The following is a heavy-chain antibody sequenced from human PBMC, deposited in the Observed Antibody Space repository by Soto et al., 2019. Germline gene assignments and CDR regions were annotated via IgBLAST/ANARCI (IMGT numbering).Heavy chain of an antibody. J-gene: IGHJ5*02. D-gene: IGHD3-10*01. CDR3: AKGRSEIGLDWLDP. CDR2: IRGNSYGA. CDR1: GFIFSNYA. V-gene: IGHV3-23*01. Sequence: PGGSLRRSSTASGFIFSNYAMIWIRQAPGKGLEWVGTIRGNSYGAYYAYSVRGRFTISRDNSKNTMSLQLNSLRADDTAIYYCAKGRSEIGLDWLDPQGQGTLVTVSS.